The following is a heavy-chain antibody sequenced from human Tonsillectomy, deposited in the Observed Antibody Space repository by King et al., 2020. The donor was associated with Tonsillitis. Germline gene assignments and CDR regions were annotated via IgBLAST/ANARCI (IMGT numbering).Heavy chain of an antibody. V-gene: IGHV5-51*03. D-gene: IGHD3-22*01. J-gene: IGHJ3*02. Sequence: QLVQSGSEVKKPGESLKISCKGSGYSFRSHWIAWVRQMPGKGLEWMGVIYPGDSDTRYRPSFQAQVTISADKSLSTAYLQWSSLKASDTATYYCARGLNFRSGYYHDDAFDIWGQGTMVTVSS. CDR3: ARGLNFRSGYYHDDAFDI. CDR2: IYPGDSDT. CDR1: GYSFRSHW.